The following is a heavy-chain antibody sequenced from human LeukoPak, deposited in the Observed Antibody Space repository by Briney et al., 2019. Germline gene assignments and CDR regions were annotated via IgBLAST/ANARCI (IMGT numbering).Heavy chain of an antibody. CDR1: GGSISSGGYY. Sequence: SQTLSLTCTVSGGSISSGGYYWSWIRQHPGKGLEWIGYIYYSGSTYYNPSPKSRVTVSVDTSKNQFSLKLSSVTAADTAVYYCASSPGYCSSTSCYTGPNWFDPWGQGTLVTVSS. D-gene: IGHD2-2*02. CDR3: ASSPGYCSSTSCYTGPNWFDP. J-gene: IGHJ5*02. CDR2: IYYSGST. V-gene: IGHV4-31*03.